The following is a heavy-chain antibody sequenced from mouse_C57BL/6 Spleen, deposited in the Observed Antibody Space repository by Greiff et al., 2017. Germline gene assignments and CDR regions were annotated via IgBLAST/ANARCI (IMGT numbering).Heavy chain of an antibody. D-gene: IGHD1-1*01. CDR2: IDPSDSET. V-gene: IGHV1-52*01. J-gene: IGHJ2*01. Sequence: VQLQQSGAELVRPGSSVKLSCKASGYTFTSYWMHWVKQRPIQGLEWIGNIDPSDSETHYNQKFKDKATLTVDKSSSTAYMQLSSLTSEDSAVYYCARSGDYYGSSFDYWGQGTTLTVSS. CDR3: ARSGDYYGSSFDY. CDR1: GYTFTSYW.